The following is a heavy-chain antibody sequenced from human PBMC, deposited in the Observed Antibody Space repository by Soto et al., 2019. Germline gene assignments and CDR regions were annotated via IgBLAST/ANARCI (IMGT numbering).Heavy chain of an antibody. J-gene: IGHJ4*02. CDR2: FDPEDGET. Sequence: ASVKVSCKVSGYTLTELSMHWVRQAPGKGLEWMGGFDPEDGETIYARKFQGRVTMTEDTSTDTAYMELSSLRSEDTAVYYCATVHVVAGRDAYDYWGQGTLVTVSS. CDR3: ATVHVVAGRDAYDY. D-gene: IGHD2-15*01. V-gene: IGHV1-24*01. CDR1: GYTLTELS.